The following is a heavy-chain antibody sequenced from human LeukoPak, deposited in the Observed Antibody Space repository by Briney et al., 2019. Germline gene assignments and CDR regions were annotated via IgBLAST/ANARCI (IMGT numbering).Heavy chain of an antibody. J-gene: IGHJ5*02. D-gene: IGHD2-2*01. CDR3: AKDISQYQLLYWFDP. CDR1: GFTFDDYA. CDR2: ISWNSGSI. V-gene: IGHV3-9*01. Sequence: GGSLRLSCAASGFTFDDYAMHWVRQAPGKGLEWVSGISWNSGSIGYADSVKGRFTISRDNAKNSLYLQMNSLRAEDTALYYCAKDISQYQLLYWFDPWGQGTLVTVSS.